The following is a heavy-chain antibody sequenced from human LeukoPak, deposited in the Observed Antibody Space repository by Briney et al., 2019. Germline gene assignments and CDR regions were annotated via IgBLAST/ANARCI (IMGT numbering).Heavy chain of an antibody. CDR2: ISTYNGNT. CDR3: ARDPVRGFDY. V-gene: IGHV1-18*04. CDR1: GYTFTSYG. Sequence: ASVKVSCKASGYTFTSYGFSWVRQAPGQGLEWMGWISTYNGNTNYAQKLQGRVTMTTHTSTRTVYMELRSLRSDDTAVYYCARDPVRGFDYWGQGTLVTVSS. D-gene: IGHD3-10*01. J-gene: IGHJ4*02.